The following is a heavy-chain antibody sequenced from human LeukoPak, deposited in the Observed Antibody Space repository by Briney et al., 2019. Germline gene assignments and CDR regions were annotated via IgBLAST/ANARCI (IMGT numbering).Heavy chain of an antibody. CDR1: GGSISSGDYY. J-gene: IGHJ6*03. Sequence: SETLSLTCTVSGGSISSGDYYWSWIRQPPGKGLEWIGEINHSGSTNYNPSLKSRVTISVDTSKNQFSLKLSSVTAADTAVYYCARGRSRYCSSTSCYTEDYYYYYMDVWGKGTTVTVSS. CDR3: ARGRSRYCSSTSCYTEDYYYYYMDV. CDR2: INHSGST. D-gene: IGHD2-2*02. V-gene: IGHV4-39*07.